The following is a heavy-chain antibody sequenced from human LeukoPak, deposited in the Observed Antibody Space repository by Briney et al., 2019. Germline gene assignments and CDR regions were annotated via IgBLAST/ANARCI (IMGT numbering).Heavy chain of an antibody. D-gene: IGHD1-26*01. CDR2: ISYDGSNK. V-gene: IGHV3-30*18. CDR3: AKDLGSRSGSYKDY. CDR1: GFTFSSYG. Sequence: GGSLRLSCAASGFTFSSYGMHWVRQAPGKGLEWVAVISYDGSNKYYADSVKGRFTISRDNSKNTLYLQMKSLRAEDTAVYYCAKDLGSRSGSYKDYWGQGTLVTVS. J-gene: IGHJ4*02.